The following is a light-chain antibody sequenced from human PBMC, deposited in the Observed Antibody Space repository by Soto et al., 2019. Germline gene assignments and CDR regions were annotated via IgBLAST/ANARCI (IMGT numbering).Light chain of an antibody. CDR3: QQYNDYSPWT. J-gene: IGKJ1*01. Sequence: DIQMTQSPSTLSASVGGRVTITCRASQSINIWLAWYQQKPGKAPKLLIYKASTLESGVPSRFSGSGSGTEFTLTISSLQPDDFATYYCQQYNDYSPWTFGQGTKVEIK. CDR1: QSINIW. V-gene: IGKV1-5*03. CDR2: KAS.